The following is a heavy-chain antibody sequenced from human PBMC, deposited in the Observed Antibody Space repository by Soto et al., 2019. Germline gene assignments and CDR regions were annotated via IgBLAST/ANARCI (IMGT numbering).Heavy chain of an antibody. CDR2: INPSGGST. CDR3: ASTPGYTDRNYFDY. V-gene: IGHV1-46*01. Sequence: QIQLVQSGAEVKKPGASVKVSCKASGYTVTSYYMHWVRQAPGQGLEWMGIINPSGGSTTYAQKFQRRLTMTRDTSTSTVYMELSSLRSEDTAMYYCASTPGYTDRNYFDYWAQGTLVTVSS. J-gene: IGHJ4*02. D-gene: IGHD2-2*02. CDR1: GYTVTSYY.